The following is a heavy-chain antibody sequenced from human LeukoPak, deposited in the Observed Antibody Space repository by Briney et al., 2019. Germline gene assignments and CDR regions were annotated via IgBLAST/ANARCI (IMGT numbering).Heavy chain of an antibody. CDR3: AKALKVVAGSGPVDYYYYMDV. J-gene: IGHJ6*03. D-gene: IGHD6-19*01. V-gene: IGHV3-53*05. CDR1: GFTVSSNY. Sequence: SGGSLRLSCAASGFTVSSNYMSWVRQAPGKGLEWVSVIYSGGSTYYADSVKGRFTISRDNSKNTLYLQMNSLRAEDTAVYYCAKALKVVAGSGPVDYYYYMDVWGKGTTVTISS. CDR2: IYSGGST.